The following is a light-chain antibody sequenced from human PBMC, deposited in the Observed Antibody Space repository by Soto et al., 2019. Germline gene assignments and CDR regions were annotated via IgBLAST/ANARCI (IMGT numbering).Light chain of an antibody. CDR2: VNSDGSH. CDR1: SGHSNYA. CDR3: QTWGTVIRGV. V-gene: IGLV4-69*01. Sequence: QLVLTQSPSASASLGASVRLTCTLSSGHSNYAIAWQQQQPEKGPRYLMKVNSDGSHTKGDGIPDRFSGSSSGAERYLTISSLQSEDEADYYCQTWGTVIRGVIGGGTKLTVL. J-gene: IGLJ2*01.